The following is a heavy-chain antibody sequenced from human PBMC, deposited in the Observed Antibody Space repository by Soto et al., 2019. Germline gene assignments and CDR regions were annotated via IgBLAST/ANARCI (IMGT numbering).Heavy chain of an antibody. CDR2: IIPIFGTA. D-gene: IGHD3-22*01. CDR1: GGTFSSYA. CDR3: ARGDSYYYDSSGYYSHAFDI. V-gene: IGHV1-69*13. Sequence: ASVKVSCKASGGTFSSYAISWVRQAPGQGLEWMGGIIPIFGTANYAQKFQGRVTITADESTSTAYMELSSLRSEDTAVYYCARGDSYYYDSSGYYSHAFDIWGQGTMVTVSS. J-gene: IGHJ3*02.